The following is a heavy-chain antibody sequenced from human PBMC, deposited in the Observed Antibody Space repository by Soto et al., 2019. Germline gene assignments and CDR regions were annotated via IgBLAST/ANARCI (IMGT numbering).Heavy chain of an antibody. D-gene: IGHD5-18*01. CDR3: ARDLLSQKPIARGYIYVGHGWFDP. J-gene: IGHJ5*02. Sequence: QVQLQESGPGLVKPSETLSLTCTVSGGSISSISHYWSWIRQPPGKGLEWIGCIYYTGSTNYNPSLKSRVTIPVDTSKNQFSLQLNSVTAADTGVYYCARDLLSQKPIARGYIYVGHGWFDPWGEGTLVTASS. CDR1: GGSISSISHY. CDR2: IYYTGST. V-gene: IGHV4-61*01.